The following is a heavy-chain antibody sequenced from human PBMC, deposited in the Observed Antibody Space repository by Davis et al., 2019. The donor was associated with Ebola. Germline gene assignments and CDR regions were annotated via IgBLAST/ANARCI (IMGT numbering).Heavy chain of an antibody. CDR1: GGSISSGSYY. Sequence: SETLSLTCTVSGGSISSGSYYWSWIRQPAGKGLEWIGHMYTSGSTNYTTSLKSRVTISADTSKNQFFLKLSSVTAADTAVYYCASPHQIRGENFFDLWGQGSLVTVSS. V-gene: IGHV4-61*09. CDR2: MYTSGST. D-gene: IGHD2-2*01. CDR3: ASPHQIRGENFFDL. J-gene: IGHJ4*02.